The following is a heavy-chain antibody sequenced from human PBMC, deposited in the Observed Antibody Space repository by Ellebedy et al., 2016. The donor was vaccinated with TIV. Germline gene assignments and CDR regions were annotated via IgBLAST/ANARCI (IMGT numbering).Heavy chain of an antibody. V-gene: IGHV3-23*01. D-gene: IGHD4-17*01. Sequence: GESLKISXAASGFTFSSYAMSWVRQAPGKGLEWVSAISGSGGSTYYADSVKGRFTISRDNSKNTLYLQMNSLRAEDTAVYYCAKDPRPTVRIGLDIWGQGTMVTVSS. CDR3: AKDPRPTVRIGLDI. CDR2: ISGSGGST. J-gene: IGHJ3*02. CDR1: GFTFSSYA.